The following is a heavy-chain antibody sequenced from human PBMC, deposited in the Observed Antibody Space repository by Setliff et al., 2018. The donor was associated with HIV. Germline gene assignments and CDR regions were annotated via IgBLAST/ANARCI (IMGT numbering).Heavy chain of an antibody. J-gene: IGHJ6*02. CDR2: FVPIFRTV. V-gene: IGHV1-69*05. CDR1: GGPFSAYA. CDR3: ARGIGLIREDFYYYMDV. Sequence: AASVKVSCKASGGPFSAYAITWVRQAPGQGLEWMGGFVPIFRTVKYARKFQDRVTITTDESTNTAYMELRSLRSEDAAVYFCARGIGLIREDFYYYMDVWGPGTTVTVSS. D-gene: IGHD6-13*01.